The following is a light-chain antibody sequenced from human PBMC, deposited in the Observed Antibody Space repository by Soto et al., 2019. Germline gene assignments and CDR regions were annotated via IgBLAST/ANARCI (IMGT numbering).Light chain of an antibody. Sequence: EIVLTQSPGTLSLSPGERVTLSCRASQSLSAIYLAWYQQKPGQAPRLLIYGASTRATGIPDRFSGSGSGTDFSLTISRLEPEDFAVYYCQHYGTSPRRGWTFGQATKVDIK. CDR2: GAS. CDR3: QHYGTSPRRGWT. J-gene: IGKJ1*01. V-gene: IGKV3-20*01. CDR1: QSLSAIY.